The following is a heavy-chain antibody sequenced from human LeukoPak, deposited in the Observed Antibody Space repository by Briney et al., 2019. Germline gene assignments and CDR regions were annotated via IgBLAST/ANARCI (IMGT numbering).Heavy chain of an antibody. CDR3: AKDHGYSGYAHLDY. V-gene: IGHV3-23*01. D-gene: IGHD5-12*01. CDR1: GFTFSSYA. CDR2: ISGSGGST. J-gene: IGHJ4*02. Sequence: GGSLRLSCAASGFTFSSYAMSWVRQAPGKGLEWVSAISGSGGSTYYADSVKGRFTISRDNSKNTLYLQMNSLRAEDTAVYYCAKDHGYSGYAHLDYWGQGTLVTVSS.